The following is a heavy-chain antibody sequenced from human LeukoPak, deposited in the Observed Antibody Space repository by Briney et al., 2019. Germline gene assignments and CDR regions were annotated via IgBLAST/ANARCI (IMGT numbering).Heavy chain of an antibody. D-gene: IGHD6-19*01. V-gene: IGHV1-46*01. J-gene: IGHJ4*02. CDR2: INPSSGST. Sequence: GASVKVSCKASGYTFTGYYMYWVRQAPGQGLELMGIINPSSGSTTYAQKFQDRVTMTRDTSTSTLYMELSSLRSEDTAVYYCARGRAVAGSYYFDYWGQGTLVTVSS. CDR1: GYTFTGYY. CDR3: ARGRAVAGSYYFDY.